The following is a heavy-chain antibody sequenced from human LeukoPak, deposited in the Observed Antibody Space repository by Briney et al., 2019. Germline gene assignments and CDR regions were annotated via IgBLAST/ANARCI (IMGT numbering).Heavy chain of an antibody. J-gene: IGHJ4*02. CDR1: GFTFSSYW. Sequence: GGSLRLSCAASGFTFSSYWMHWVRQAPGKGLVWVSLISTDGSSTRYADSVKGRFTISRDNAKNTLYVQMNSLRAEDTAVYYCARSVEMATVQSMGYWGQGTLVTVSS. CDR3: ARSVEMATVQSMGY. V-gene: IGHV3-74*01. D-gene: IGHD5-24*01. CDR2: ISTDGSST.